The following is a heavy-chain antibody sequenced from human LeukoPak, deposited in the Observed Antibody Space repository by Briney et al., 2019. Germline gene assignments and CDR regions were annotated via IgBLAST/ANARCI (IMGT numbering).Heavy chain of an antibody. CDR2: IIPIFGTA. CDR3: ARFSSGWGAFDY. CDR1: GGTFSSYA. V-gene: IGHV1-69*05. Sequence: ASVKVSCKASGGTFSSYAISWVRQAPGQGLEWMGGIIPIFGTANYAQKFQGRVTITTDESTSTAYMELSSLRSEDTAVYYCARFSSGWGAFDYWGQGTLVTVPS. J-gene: IGHJ4*02. D-gene: IGHD6-19*01.